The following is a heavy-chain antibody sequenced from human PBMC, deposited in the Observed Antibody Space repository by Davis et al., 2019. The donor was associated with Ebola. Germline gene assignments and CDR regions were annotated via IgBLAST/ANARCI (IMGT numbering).Heavy chain of an antibody. CDR2: IKQDGSEK. V-gene: IGHV3-7*03. D-gene: IGHD1-7*01. CDR1: GFTFSSYW. CDR3: ARDLELLIFYGMDV. Sequence: GESLKISCAASGFTFSSYWMSWVRQAPGKGLEWVANIKQDGSEKYYVDSVKGRFTISRDNAKNSLYLQMNSLRAEDMAVYYCARDLELLIFYGMDVWGQGTTVTVSS. J-gene: IGHJ6*02.